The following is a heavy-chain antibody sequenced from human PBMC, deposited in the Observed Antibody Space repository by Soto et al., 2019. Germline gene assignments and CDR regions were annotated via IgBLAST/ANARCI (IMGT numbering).Heavy chain of an antibody. CDR1: GFIFINFV. D-gene: IGHD3-10*01. V-gene: IGHV3-23*01. Sequence: GSLRLSCAASGFIFINFVMGFFRRAPGKGLEWVSAIGGTSGSTYYADSVKGRFTISRDNSKNTLSLQMSRLRAEDTAVYYCAKRRGEGYFDLWGRGTLVTV. CDR2: IGGTSGST. J-gene: IGHJ2*01. CDR3: AKRRGEGYFDL.